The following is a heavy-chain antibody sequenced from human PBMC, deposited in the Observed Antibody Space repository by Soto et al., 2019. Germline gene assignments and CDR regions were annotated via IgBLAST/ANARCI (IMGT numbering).Heavy chain of an antibody. CDR2: IYHSGST. D-gene: IGHD6-13*01. J-gene: IGHJ1*01. Sequence: QVQLQESGPGLVKPSGTLSLTCAVSGGSISSSYWWSWVRQPPGKGLEWIGEIYHSGSTNYNPSPKRRVTLSVDKSKNHLSLILSSVTAADTAVYYCARDGQQAYFQHWGQGTQVTVSS. CDR3: ARDGQQAYFQH. V-gene: IGHV4-4*02. CDR1: GGSISSSYW.